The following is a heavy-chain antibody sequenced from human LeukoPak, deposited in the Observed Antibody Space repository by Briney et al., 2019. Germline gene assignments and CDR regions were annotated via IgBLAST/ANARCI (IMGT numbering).Heavy chain of an antibody. J-gene: IGHJ3*02. CDR3: ARHQGLRNAFDI. CDR2: IYTSGST. CDR1: GGSISGYY. Sequence: PSETLSLICSVSGGSISGYYWSWIRQPAGKGLEWIGRIYTSGSTNYNPSLKSRVTMSVDTSKNQFSLKLSYVTAADTAVYYCARHQGLRNAFDIWGQGTMVTVSS. D-gene: IGHD5-12*01. V-gene: IGHV4-4*07.